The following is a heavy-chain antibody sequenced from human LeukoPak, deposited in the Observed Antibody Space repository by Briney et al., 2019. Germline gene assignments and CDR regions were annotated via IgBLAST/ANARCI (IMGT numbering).Heavy chain of an antibody. Sequence: GGSLRLSCAASGFTFSSFGMHWVRQAPGKGLEWVAFIRYDGRNEYYADSVKGRFTISRDNSKNTLYLQMNSLRAEDTAVYYCAKGRLNSGPFDYWGQGPLVTVSS. CDR2: IRYDGRNE. V-gene: IGHV3-30*02. D-gene: IGHD2-8*01. J-gene: IGHJ4*02. CDR3: AKGRLNSGPFDY. CDR1: GFTFSSFG.